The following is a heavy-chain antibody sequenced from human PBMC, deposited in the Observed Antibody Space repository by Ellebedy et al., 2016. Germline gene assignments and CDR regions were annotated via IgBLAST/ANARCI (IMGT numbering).Heavy chain of an antibody. Sequence: SEPLSLTXTVSGCSISSSSSYWGWIRQPPGKGLEWIGSIYYSGSTNYNPSLKSRVTISVDTSKNQFSLKLSSVTAADKGVYYCARGGITIFGVVGYYYMDVWGKGTTVTVSS. V-gene: IGHV4-39*07. CDR3: ARGGITIFGVVGYYYMDV. D-gene: IGHD3-3*01. CDR2: IYYSGST. CDR1: GCSISSSSSY. J-gene: IGHJ6*03.